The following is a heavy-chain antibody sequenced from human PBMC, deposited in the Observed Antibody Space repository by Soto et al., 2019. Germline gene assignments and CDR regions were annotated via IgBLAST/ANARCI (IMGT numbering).Heavy chain of an antibody. Sequence: QVPLQESGPGLVKPSQTLSLTCNVSGGSISGGRYYWNWIRQHPGKGLEWIGNLYDNGITYYNPPPKRRVIISEDTSKNQFSLRLSSVTAADTAVYYCTRDRGFGMDVWGQGTTVTVSS. J-gene: IGHJ6*02. CDR1: GGSISGGRYY. CDR2: LYDNGIT. CDR3: TRDRGFGMDV. V-gene: IGHV4-31*03.